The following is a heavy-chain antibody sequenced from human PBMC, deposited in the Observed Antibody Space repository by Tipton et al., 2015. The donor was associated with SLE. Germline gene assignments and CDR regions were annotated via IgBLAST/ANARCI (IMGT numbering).Heavy chain of an antibody. D-gene: IGHD2/OR15-2a*01. CDR2: IYFSEN. J-gene: IGHJ6*02. V-gene: IGHV4-39*01. CDR1: GGSISSTTYY. Sequence: TLSLTCTVSGGSISSTTYYWGWIRQPPGKGLECIGAIYFSENSYSPVLKSRVTITVDTSKNQFPLKLSSVTAAATAVYYCASCNDYYAMDVWGQGPTVTVSS. CDR3: ASCNDYYAMDV.